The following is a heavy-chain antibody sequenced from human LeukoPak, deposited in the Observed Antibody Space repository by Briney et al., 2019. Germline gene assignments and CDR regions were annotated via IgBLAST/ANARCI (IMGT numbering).Heavy chain of an antibody. Sequence: PGGSLRLSCAASGFSFDDYGLTWVRQAPGKGLEWGSGINWNGDSTDYADSVKGRFTISRDNAKNSLYLQMNSLRAEDTALYNCARDLRVVITGSFDSWGQGTPVTVSS. D-gene: IGHD3-22*01. J-gene: IGHJ4*02. V-gene: IGHV3-20*01. CDR3: ARDLRVVITGSFDS. CDR2: INWNGDST. CDR1: GFSFDDYG.